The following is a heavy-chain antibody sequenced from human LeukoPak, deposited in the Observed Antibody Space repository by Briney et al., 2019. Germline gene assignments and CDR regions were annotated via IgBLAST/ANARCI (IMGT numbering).Heavy chain of an antibody. CDR3: ARAGGWPRYYFDN. CDR1: GGSISSYY. CDR2: IYYSGST. V-gene: IGHV4-59*01. D-gene: IGHD5-12*01. J-gene: IGHJ4*02. Sequence: SETPSLTCTVSGGSISSYYWSWIRQPPGKGLEWIGYIYYSGSTNYNPSLKSRVTISVDTSKNQFSLKLTSVTAADTAVYYCARAGGWPRYYFDNWGQGTLVTVSS.